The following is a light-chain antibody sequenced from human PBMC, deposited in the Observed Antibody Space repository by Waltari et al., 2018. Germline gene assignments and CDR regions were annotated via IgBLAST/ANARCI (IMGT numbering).Light chain of an antibody. J-gene: IGLJ1*01. CDR3: SSYSSISALDV. V-gene: IGLV2-14*03. CDR1: SSDIGGYNY. Sequence: QTALTQPASVSGSLGQSITISCTGTSSDIGGYNYVSWYQQHPGKAPKLMIYDVSNRPSGVSPRFSGSNSGDTASLTISGLQAEDEADYYCSSYSSISALDVFGTGTKVTVL. CDR2: DVS.